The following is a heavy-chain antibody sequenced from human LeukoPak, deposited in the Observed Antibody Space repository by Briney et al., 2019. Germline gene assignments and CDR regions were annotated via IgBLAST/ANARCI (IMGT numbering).Heavy chain of an antibody. CDR3: ARRGRSSSWYARGAFDI. Sequence: SETLSLTCAVYGGSFSGYYWSWIRHPPGKGLEWIGESKHSGSTNYNPSLKSRVTISVDSSNDQSSLKPRSGTAADTAVYYWARRGRSSSWYARGAFDIWGQGTMVTVSS. J-gene: IGHJ3*02. CDR1: GGSFSGYY. V-gene: IGHV4-34*01. D-gene: IGHD6-13*01. CDR2: SKHSGST.